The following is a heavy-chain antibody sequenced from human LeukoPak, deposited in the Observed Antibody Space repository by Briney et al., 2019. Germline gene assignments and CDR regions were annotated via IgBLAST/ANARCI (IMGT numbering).Heavy chain of an antibody. CDR3: AGPYGDYGGLDY. J-gene: IGHJ4*02. CDR2: INPSGGST. Sequence: ASVKVSCKASGGTFSSYAISWVRQAPGQGLEWMGIINPSGGSTSYAQKFQGRVTMTRDTSTSTVYMELSSLRSEDTAVYYCAGPYGDYGGLDYWGQGTLVTVSS. D-gene: IGHD4-17*01. CDR1: GGTFSSYA. V-gene: IGHV1-46*01.